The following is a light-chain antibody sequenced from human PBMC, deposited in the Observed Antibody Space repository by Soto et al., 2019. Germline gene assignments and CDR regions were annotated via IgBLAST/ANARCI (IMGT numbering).Light chain of an antibody. CDR1: QSVSSSY. CDR3: QQYGSSPIT. Sequence: EIVLTQSPGTLSLSPGERATLSCRASQSVSSSYLAWYQHKPGQAPRLLIHGASSRATGIPDRISGSGSGTDFTLTISRLEPEDFAVYYCQQYGSSPITFGQGTRLEIK. J-gene: IGKJ5*01. V-gene: IGKV3-20*01. CDR2: GAS.